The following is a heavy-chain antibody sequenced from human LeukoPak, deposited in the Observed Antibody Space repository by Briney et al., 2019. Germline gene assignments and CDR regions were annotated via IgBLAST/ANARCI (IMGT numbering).Heavy chain of an antibody. CDR1: GDSVSRNIAA. D-gene: IGHD1-26*01. Sequence: SQTLSLTCAISGDSVSRNIAAWNWIRQSPSRGLEWLGRTHYRSKWYSDYAESVKGRTTIDPDTSKNHFSLHLKSVTPEDTGVYYCARAFLYGDTWENTFDYWGQGILVTVSS. J-gene: IGHJ4*02. CDR3: ARAFLYGDTWENTFDY. V-gene: IGHV6-1*01. CDR2: THYRSKWYS.